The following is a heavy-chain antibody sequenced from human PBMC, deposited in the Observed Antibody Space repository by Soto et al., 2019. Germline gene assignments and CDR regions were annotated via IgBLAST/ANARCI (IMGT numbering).Heavy chain of an antibody. Sequence: SLTCAVSGGSISSGGYSWSWIRQPPGKGLEWIGYIYHSGSTYYNPSLKSRVTISVDRSKNQFSLKLSSVTAADTAVYYCARDQYGSGSYYNWGQGTLVTVSS. CDR3: ARDQYGSGSYYN. V-gene: IGHV4-30-2*01. D-gene: IGHD3-10*01. CDR2: IYHSGST. CDR1: GGSISSGGYS. J-gene: IGHJ4*02.